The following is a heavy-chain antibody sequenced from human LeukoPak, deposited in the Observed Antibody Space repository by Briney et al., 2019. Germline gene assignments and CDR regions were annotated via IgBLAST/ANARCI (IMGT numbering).Heavy chain of an antibody. Sequence: GGSLRLSCAASGFIFSTYWMSWVRQAPGKGLEWVANIKQDGSEKYYVDSVKGRFTISRDNAKNSLYLQMNSLRAEDTAVYYCARDGMATINSWGQGTLVTVSS. CDR2: IKQDGSEK. CDR1: GFIFSTYW. V-gene: IGHV3-7*03. D-gene: IGHD5-12*01. J-gene: IGHJ4*02. CDR3: ARDGMATINS.